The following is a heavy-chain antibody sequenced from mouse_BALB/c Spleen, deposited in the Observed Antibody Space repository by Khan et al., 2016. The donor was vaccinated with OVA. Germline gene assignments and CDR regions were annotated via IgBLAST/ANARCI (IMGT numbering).Heavy chain of an antibody. V-gene: IGHV2-6-1*01. CDR1: GFSLTDYG. CDR2: IRSYGTT. D-gene: IGHD1-1*01. J-gene: IGHJ4*01. Sequence: VQLVESGPGLVAPSQTLSITCTISGFSLTDYGIHWVRQPPGKGLEWLVGIRSYGTTTYNSALTTRLSISKAHSTSHVFLKMNSLQTNHTAMYYCARQPYDHYDIMDYWGQGTSVTVSS. CDR3: ARQPYDHYDIMDY.